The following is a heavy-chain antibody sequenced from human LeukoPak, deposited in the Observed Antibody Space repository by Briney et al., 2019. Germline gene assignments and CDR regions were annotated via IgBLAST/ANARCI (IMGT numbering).Heavy chain of an antibody. CDR1: GFTFSNSA. V-gene: IGHV1-58*02. D-gene: IGHD1-26*01. CDR2: VIVGSGNT. Sequence: ASVKVSCKTSGFTFSNSAIQWVRQARGQRLEWMGWVIVGSGNTHSAQRFQDRVTITRDMSTNTAYLELSSLTSEDTAVYYCAAELYSGIFGHCCSFAYWGQGTLVTVSS. CDR3: AAELYSGIFGHCCSFAY. J-gene: IGHJ4*02.